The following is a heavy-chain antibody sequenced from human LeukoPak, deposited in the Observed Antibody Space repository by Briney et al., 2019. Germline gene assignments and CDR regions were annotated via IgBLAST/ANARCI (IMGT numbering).Heavy chain of an antibody. D-gene: IGHD6-19*01. CDR1: GGSISSSSYY. CDR3: ARGRVAVAGTDY. Sequence: SEALSLTCTVSGGSISSSSYYWGWIRQPPGKGLEWIGSIYYSGSTYYNPSLKSRVTISVDTSKNQFSLKLSSVTAADTAVYYCARGRVAVAGTDYWGQGTLVTVSS. J-gene: IGHJ4*02. V-gene: IGHV4-39*07. CDR2: IYYSGST.